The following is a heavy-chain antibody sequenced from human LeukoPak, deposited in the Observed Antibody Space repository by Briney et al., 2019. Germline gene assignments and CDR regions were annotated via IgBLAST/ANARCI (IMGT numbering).Heavy chain of an antibody. CDR2: ISYDGSNK. Sequence: PGGSLRLSCAASGFTFSTYGMHWVRQAPGKGLEWVAVISYDGSNKYYADSVKGRFTISRDNSKNTLYLQMNSLRAEDTAVYYCARAHDYGDYYFDYWGQGALVTISS. V-gene: IGHV3-30*03. CDR3: ARAHDYGDYYFDY. D-gene: IGHD4-17*01. J-gene: IGHJ4*02. CDR1: GFTFSTYG.